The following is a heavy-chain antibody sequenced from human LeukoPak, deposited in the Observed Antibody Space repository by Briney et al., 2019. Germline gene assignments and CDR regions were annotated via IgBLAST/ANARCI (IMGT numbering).Heavy chain of an antibody. J-gene: IGHJ5*02. CDR1: GYTFTGYY. CDR2: INPNSGGT. D-gene: IGHD2-2*01. V-gene: IGHV1-2*04. Sequence: ASVKVSCKASGYTFTGYYMHWVRQAPGQGLEWMGWINPNSGGTNYAQKFQGWVTMTRDTSISTAYMELSSLKIEDTALYHCTRLGGGSPDLIIVPGANKLKWYDPWGQGTLVTVSS. CDR3: TRLGGGSPDLIIVPGANKLKWYDP.